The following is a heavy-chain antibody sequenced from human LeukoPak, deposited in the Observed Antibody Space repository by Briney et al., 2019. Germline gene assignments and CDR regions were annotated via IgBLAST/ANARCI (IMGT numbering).Heavy chain of an antibody. CDR3: AKAVNSNPDY. J-gene: IGHJ4*02. Sequence: GGTLRLSCAASGFTFSSYGMHWVRHAPANGLGWVAFIRYDGSNKYYADSVKGRFTISRDNSTNTLYLQMNSLRAEDTAVYYCAKAVNSNPDYWGQGTLVTVSS. CDR2: IRYDGSNK. CDR1: GFTFSSYG. D-gene: IGHD4-11*01. V-gene: IGHV3-30*02.